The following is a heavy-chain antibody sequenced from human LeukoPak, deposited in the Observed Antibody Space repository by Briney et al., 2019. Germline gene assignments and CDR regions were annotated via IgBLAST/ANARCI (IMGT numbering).Heavy chain of an antibody. CDR1: GYTFASYD. J-gene: IGHJ4*02. CDR3: ARSYGSLHPFDY. V-gene: IGHV1-8*01. CDR2: MNPNSGNT. D-gene: IGHD3-10*01. Sequence: GASVKVSCKASGYTFASYDINWVRQATGQWLEWMGWMNPNSGNTGYAQKFQGRVTMTRNTSISTAYMELSSLRSEDTAVYYCARSYGSLHPFDYWGQGTLVTVSS.